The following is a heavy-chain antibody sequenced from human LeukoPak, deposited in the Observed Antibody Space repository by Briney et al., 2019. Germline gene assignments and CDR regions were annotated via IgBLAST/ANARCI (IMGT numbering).Heavy chain of an antibody. J-gene: IGHJ4*02. CDR2: ISAYNGNT. Sequence: ASVKVSCKASGYTFTSYGISWVRQAPGQGLEWMGWISAYNGNTNYAQKLQGRVTVTTDTSTSTAYMELRSLRSDDTAVYYCARDILYSSSWFLQDHWGQGTLVTVSS. CDR3: ARDILYSSSWFLQDH. D-gene: IGHD6-13*01. CDR1: GYTFTSYG. V-gene: IGHV1-18*01.